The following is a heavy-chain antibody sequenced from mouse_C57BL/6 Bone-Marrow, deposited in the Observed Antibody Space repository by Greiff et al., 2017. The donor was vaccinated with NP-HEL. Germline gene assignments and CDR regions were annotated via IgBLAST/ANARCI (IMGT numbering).Heavy chain of an antibody. Sequence: QVQLQQPGAELVRPGTSVKLSCKASGYTFTSYWMHWVKQRPGPGLEWIGVIDPSVSYTNYNQKFKGKATLTVDTSSSTAYMQLSSLTSEDSAVYYCARGGLTDYWYFDVWGTGTTVTVSS. CDR1: GYTFTSYW. CDR3: ARGGLTDYWYFDV. V-gene: IGHV1-59*01. D-gene: IGHD4-1*01. CDR2: IDPSVSYT. J-gene: IGHJ1*03.